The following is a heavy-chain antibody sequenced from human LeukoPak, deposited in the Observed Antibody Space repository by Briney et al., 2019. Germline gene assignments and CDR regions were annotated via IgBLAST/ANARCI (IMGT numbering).Heavy chain of an antibody. Sequence: GGSLRLSCATSGFTFSSYSMNWVRQAPGKGLEWVSSISSSSSYIYYADSVKGRFTISRDNAKNSLYLQMNSLRAEDTAVYYCARDWNDILTGPPRAFDIWGQGTMVTVSS. J-gene: IGHJ3*02. CDR3: ARDWNDILTGPPRAFDI. V-gene: IGHV3-21*01. CDR2: ISSSSSYI. CDR1: GFTFSSYS. D-gene: IGHD3-9*01.